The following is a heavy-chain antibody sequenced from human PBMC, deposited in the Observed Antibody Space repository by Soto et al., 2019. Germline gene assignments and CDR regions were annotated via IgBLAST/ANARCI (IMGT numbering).Heavy chain of an antibody. CDR1: GFTFSAYN. D-gene: IGHD3-10*01. CDR2: ISRTSSHI. J-gene: IGHJ6*02. Sequence: GGSLRLSCAASGFTFSAYNMNWVRQAPGKGLEWVSSISRTSSHIYYADSVKGRFTISRDNAKNSLYLQMNSLRAEDTAVYYCARGILGFGEYHHGLDVWGQGTTVTVSS. V-gene: IGHV3-21*01. CDR3: ARGILGFGEYHHGLDV.